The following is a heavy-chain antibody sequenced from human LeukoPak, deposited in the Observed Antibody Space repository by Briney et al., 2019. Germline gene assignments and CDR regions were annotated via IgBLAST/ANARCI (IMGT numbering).Heavy chain of an antibody. V-gene: IGHV1-69*13. Sequence: SVKVSCKASGYTFTSYDISWVRQAPGQGLEWMGGIIPIFGTANYAQKFQGRVTITADESTSTAYMELSSLRSEDTAVYYCASGGGSSSSGVTDYWGQGTLVTVSS. J-gene: IGHJ4*02. D-gene: IGHD6-6*01. CDR3: ASGGGSSSSGVTDY. CDR2: IIPIFGTA. CDR1: GYTFTSYD.